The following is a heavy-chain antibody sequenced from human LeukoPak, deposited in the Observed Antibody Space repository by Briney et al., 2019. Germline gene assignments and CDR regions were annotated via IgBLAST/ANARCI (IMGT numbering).Heavy chain of an antibody. J-gene: IGHJ3*02. CDR2: INSSGGST. D-gene: IGHD6-19*01. CDR3: VAGLGAFDI. V-gene: IGHV3-23*01. Sequence: GGSLRLSCAASGFTFSNSARSWVRQAPGKGLEWVSTINSSGGSTYFADSGKGRFTISRDNSKNTLYLQMNSLRAEDTAVYSTVAGLGAFDIWGQGTMVTVSS. CDR1: GFTFSNSA.